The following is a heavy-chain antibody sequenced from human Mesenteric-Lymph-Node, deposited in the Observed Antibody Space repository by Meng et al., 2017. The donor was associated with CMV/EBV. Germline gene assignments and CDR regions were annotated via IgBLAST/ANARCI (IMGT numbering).Heavy chain of an antibody. CDR3: ARGGVVPAVPVWNH. CDR2: INDSGAT. V-gene: IGHV4-34*01. D-gene: IGHD2-21*02. J-gene: IGHJ5*02. Sequence: CAVDGAPSTGPDWIWIRQPPGKGLEWIGEINDSGATNYNTSLMSRVTISVDTSNKQLSLKVRSVTAADSAIYYCARGGVVPAVPVWNHWGQGTLVTVSS. CDR1: GAPSTGPD.